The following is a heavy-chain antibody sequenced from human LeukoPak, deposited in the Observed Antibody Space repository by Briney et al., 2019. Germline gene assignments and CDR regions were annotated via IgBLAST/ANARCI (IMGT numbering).Heavy chain of an antibody. D-gene: IGHD1-1*01. J-gene: IGHJ3*02. CDR1: EYTFTGYY. CDR3: ARDPTTGTIRWAAFDI. V-gene: IGHV1-2*02. Sequence: ASVTVSCKASEYTFTGYYIHWVRQAPGQGLEWMGWINPNSGDTHYAQNFQGRVTMTRDTSISTAYMELSRLRSDDTAVYYCARDPTTGTIRWAAFDIWGQGTMVTVSS. CDR2: INPNSGDT.